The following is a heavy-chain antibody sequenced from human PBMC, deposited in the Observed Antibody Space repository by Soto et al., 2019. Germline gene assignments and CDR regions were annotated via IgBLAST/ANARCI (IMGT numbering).Heavy chain of an antibody. J-gene: IGHJ3*02. CDR1: GYSFTNQY. Sequence: QVQLVQSGAEVKKPGASVKISCEASGYSFTNQYVHWVRQAPGQGLEWMGIINPNGGSTTYAQKFQDRVTRNRDMSTGTVYMGVSTLTPGDTAVNYGAGEQWLRAGGGGTEPLDIWGQGTMVTVAS. V-gene: IGHV1-46*03. CDR3: AGEQWLRAGGGGTEPLDI. CDR2: INPNGGST. D-gene: IGHD5-12*01.